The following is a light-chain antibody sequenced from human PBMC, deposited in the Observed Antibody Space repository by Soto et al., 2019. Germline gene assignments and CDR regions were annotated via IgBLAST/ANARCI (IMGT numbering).Light chain of an antibody. V-gene: IGKV1-39*01. J-gene: IGKJ1*01. Sequence: DIPLTQSPSSLSASVGDKVTITCRASESIRSYLNWVQQKPGKAPKLLIYDASSLQTGVPSRFSGSGSGTAFSLTISSLQPEDFATYYCQHSYSTPPWTFGQGTKVEIK. CDR2: DAS. CDR1: ESIRSY. CDR3: QHSYSTPPWT.